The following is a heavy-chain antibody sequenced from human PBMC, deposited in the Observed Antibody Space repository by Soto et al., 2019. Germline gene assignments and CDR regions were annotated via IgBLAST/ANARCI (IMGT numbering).Heavy chain of an antibody. J-gene: IGHJ6*02. CDR2: ISYDGSNK. CDR3: AKDQCYYSSARKPRNNYYYFGMDV. Sequence: QVQLVESGGGVVQPGRSLRLSCAVSGFTFSSYGMHWVRQAPGKGLEWVAVISYDGSNKYYADSVKGRFTISRENAKNTLYLQMNSLGAEHTAVYYCAKDQCYYSSARKPRNNYYYFGMDVWGQGTTVTVSS. V-gene: IGHV3-30*18. CDR1: GFTFSSYG. D-gene: IGHD3-10*01.